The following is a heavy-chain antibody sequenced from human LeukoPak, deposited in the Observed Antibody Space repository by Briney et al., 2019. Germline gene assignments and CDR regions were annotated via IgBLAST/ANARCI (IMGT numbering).Heavy chain of an antibody. CDR3: ARRPFTAGMDV. Sequence: GESLKISCKGSGYIFTNYWIAWVRQMPGKGLECMGIIYPGDSDTRYSPSFQGQVTISVDKSISTAYLQWSSLKASDTAMYYCARRPFTAGMDVWGQGTTVIVFS. CDR2: IYPGDSDT. J-gene: IGHJ6*02. D-gene: IGHD3-3*02. V-gene: IGHV5-51*01. CDR1: GYIFTNYW.